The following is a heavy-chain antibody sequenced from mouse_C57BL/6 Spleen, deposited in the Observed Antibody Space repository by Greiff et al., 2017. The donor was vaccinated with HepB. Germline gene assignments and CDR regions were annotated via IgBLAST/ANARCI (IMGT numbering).Heavy chain of an antibody. CDR3: ARVYYDYAGYFDY. V-gene: IGHV3-6*01. CDR2: ISYDGSN. D-gene: IGHD2-4*01. Sequence: EVQLQESGPGLVKPSQSLSLTCSVTGYSITSGYYWNWIRQFPGNKLEWMGYISYDGSNNYNPSLKNRISITRDTSKNQFFLKLNSVTTEDTATYYCARVYYDYAGYFDYWGQGTTLTVSS. CDR1: GYSITSGYY. J-gene: IGHJ2*01.